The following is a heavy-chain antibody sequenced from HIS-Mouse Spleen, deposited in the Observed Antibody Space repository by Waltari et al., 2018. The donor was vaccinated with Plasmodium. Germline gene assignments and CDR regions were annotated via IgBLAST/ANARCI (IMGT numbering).Heavy chain of an antibody. CDR2: IKQDGSEK. Sequence: EVQLVASGGGLVQPGGSLSLSCPASGFTFSGSLLRWVRQGPGKGLEWVANIKQDGSEKYYVDSVKGRFTISRDNAKNSLYLQMNSLRAEDTAVYYCARVLRYYFDYWGQGTLVTVSS. D-gene: IGHD4-17*01. CDR3: ARVLRYYFDY. J-gene: IGHJ4*02. CDR1: GFTFSGSL. V-gene: IGHV3-7*01.